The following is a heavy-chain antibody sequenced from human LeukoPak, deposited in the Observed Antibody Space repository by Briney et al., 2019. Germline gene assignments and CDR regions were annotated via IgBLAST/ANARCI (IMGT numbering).Heavy chain of an antibody. CDR3: AKHDPRRVVITNWFDP. D-gene: IGHD3-22*01. J-gene: IGHJ5*02. V-gene: IGHV3-23*01. CDR2: ISGSGGIT. CDR1: GFTFSAYT. Sequence: GGSLRLSCAASGFTFSAYTISWVRQAPGKGLEWVSAISGSGGITYYADSVKGRFTISRGNSKNTLYLQMNSLRAEDTAVYYCAKHDPRRVVITNWFDPWGQGTLVTVSS.